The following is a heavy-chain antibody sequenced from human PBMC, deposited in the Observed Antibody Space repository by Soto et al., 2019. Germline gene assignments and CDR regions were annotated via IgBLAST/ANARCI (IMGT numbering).Heavy chain of an antibody. Sequence: QVQLVQSGAEVKKPGSSVKVSCKASGGTFSNYPVSWVRQAPGQGLEWMGVIIPIFGTVNYAQKFQGRLTITADEYQSAADMELSSLRSEDTAVYYCARGNHRWLQLWYFDLWGRGTLVTVSS. CDR3: ARGNHRWLQLWYFDL. V-gene: IGHV1-69*12. D-gene: IGHD5-12*01. CDR2: IIPIFGTV. J-gene: IGHJ2*01. CDR1: GGTFSNYP.